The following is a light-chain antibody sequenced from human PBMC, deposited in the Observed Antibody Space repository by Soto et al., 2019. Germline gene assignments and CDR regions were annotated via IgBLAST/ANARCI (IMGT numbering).Light chain of an antibody. CDR1: QTVSIN. V-gene: IGKV3-15*01. J-gene: IGKJ2*01. CDR2: GAS. CDR3: QQYNNWPHT. Sequence: EMVMTQSPATLSVSPGESATLSCRASQTVSINLAWYQQKPGQAPRLLIYGASTRATGIPARFSGSGSGTEFTLTISSLQSEDFAIYYCQQYNNWPHTFGLGTKLEIK.